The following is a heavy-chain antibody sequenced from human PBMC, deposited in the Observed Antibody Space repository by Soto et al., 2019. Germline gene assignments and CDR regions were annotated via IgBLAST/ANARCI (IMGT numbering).Heavy chain of an antibody. Sequence: QVQLQESGPGLVKPSQTLSLTCTVSGGSITSSGYYWSWIRQHPGEGLEWIGFTSNSGSTSYNPSPKSQVTRAVDPSPNQSSLNLKSVTAAGTAVYYCARGGGSTKVDYWGQGTLVTVSP. D-gene: IGHD2-2*01. CDR3: ARGGGSTKVDY. CDR1: GGSITSSGYY. J-gene: IGHJ4*02. V-gene: IGHV4-31*01. CDR2: TSNSGST.